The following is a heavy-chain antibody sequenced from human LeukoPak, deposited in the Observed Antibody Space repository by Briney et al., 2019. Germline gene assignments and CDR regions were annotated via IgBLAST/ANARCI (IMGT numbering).Heavy chain of an antibody. CDR2: INHSGST. J-gene: IGHJ4*02. D-gene: IGHD3-16*02. CDR3: ARTTTRGYDYVWGSYRRPLDY. CDR1: GGSFSGYY. V-gene: IGHV4-34*01. Sequence: SETLSLTCAVYGGSFSGYYWSWIRQPPGKGLEWIGEINHSGSTNYNPSLKSRVTISVDTSKNQFSLKLSAVTAADTAVYYCARTTTRGYDYVWGSYRRPLDYWGQGTLVTVSS.